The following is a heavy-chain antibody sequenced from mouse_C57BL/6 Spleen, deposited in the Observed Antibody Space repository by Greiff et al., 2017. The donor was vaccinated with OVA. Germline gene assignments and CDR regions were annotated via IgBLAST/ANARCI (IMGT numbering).Heavy chain of an antibody. J-gene: IGHJ4*01. Sequence: VQLQQSGAELVRPGSSVKLSCKASGYTFTSYWMHWVKQRPIQGLEWIGNIDPSDSETHYNQKFKDKATLTVDKSSSTAYMQLSSLTSEDSAVYYCARGLYSNYVYYYAMDYWGQGTSVTVSS. CDR3: ARGLYSNYVYYYAMDY. CDR2: IDPSDSET. D-gene: IGHD2-5*01. V-gene: IGHV1-52*01. CDR1: GYTFTSYW.